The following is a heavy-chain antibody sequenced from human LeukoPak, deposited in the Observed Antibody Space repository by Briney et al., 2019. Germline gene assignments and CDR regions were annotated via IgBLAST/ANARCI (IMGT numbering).Heavy chain of an antibody. V-gene: IGHV1-69*04. CDR1: GGTFSSYA. J-gene: IGHJ4*02. D-gene: IGHD3-10*01. CDR2: IIPILGIA. Sequence: TVKVSCKASGGTFSSYAISWVRQAPGQGLEWMGRIIPILGIANYAQKFQGRVTITADKSTSTAYMELSSLRSEDTAVYYCARGMVRGVTFDYWGQGTLVTVSS. CDR3: ARGMVRGVTFDY.